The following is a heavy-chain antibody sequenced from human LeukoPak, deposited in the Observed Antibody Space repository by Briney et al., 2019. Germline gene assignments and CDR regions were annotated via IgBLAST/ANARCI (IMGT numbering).Heavy chain of an antibody. Sequence: GASVKVSCKASGYTFTSYAMNWVRQAPGQGLEWMGIINPSGGSTSYAQKFQGRVTITADESTSTAYMELSSLRSEDTAVYYCARRMTRSDYGDYFDYWGQGTLVTVSS. CDR2: INPSGGST. V-gene: IGHV1-46*01. D-gene: IGHD4-17*01. CDR1: GYTFTSYA. J-gene: IGHJ4*02. CDR3: ARRMTRSDYGDYFDY.